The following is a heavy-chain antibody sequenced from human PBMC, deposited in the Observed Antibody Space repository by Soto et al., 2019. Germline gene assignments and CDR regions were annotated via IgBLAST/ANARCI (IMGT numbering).Heavy chain of an antibody. V-gene: IGHV5-51*01. D-gene: IGHD4-4*01. CDR2: IYPGDSDT. J-gene: IGHJ6*02. Sequence: PGESLKISCKGSEYNFSTYWIGWVRQMPGKGLEWMGIIYPGDSDTRYSPSFQGQVTISADKSISTAYLQWSSLKASDTAMYYCAGGGYSNYVGYYYYGMDVWGQGTTVTVSS. CDR3: AGGGYSNYVGYYYYGMDV. CDR1: EYNFSTYW.